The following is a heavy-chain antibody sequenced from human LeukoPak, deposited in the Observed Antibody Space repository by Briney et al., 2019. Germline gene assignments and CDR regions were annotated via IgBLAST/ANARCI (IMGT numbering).Heavy chain of an antibody. CDR3: AKDYDTLTGYYSFSDY. Sequence: SGGSLRLSCAASGFTFSSYAMNWVRQAPGKGLEWVSVISGSGGSTSYADSVKGRFTVSRDNSKSMLYLQMNSLRAEGTAIYYCAKDYDTLTGYYSFSDYWGQGTLVTVSS. CDR1: GFTFSSYA. J-gene: IGHJ4*02. CDR2: ISGSGGST. D-gene: IGHD3-9*01. V-gene: IGHV3-23*01.